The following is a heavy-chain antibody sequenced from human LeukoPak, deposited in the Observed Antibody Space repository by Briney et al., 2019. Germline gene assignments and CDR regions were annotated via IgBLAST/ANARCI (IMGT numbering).Heavy chain of an antibody. CDR1: GGSFSGYY. Sequence: SETLSLTCAVYGGSFSGYYWSWIRQPPGKGLEWIREINHSGSTNYNPSLKSRVTISVDTSKNQFSLKLSSVTAADTAVYYCARGSGGYLPRQYFQHWGQGTLVTVSS. J-gene: IGHJ1*01. CDR2: INHSGST. CDR3: ARGSGGYLPRQYFQH. V-gene: IGHV4-34*01. D-gene: IGHD3-22*01.